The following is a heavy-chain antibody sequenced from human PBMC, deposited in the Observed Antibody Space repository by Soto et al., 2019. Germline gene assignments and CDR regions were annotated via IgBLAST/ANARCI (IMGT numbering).Heavy chain of an antibody. D-gene: IGHD6-19*01. CDR1: DGSISSGSYY. V-gene: IGHV4-39*07. CDR3: AQWLGYFDY. CDR2: IYHSGST. Sequence: KSSETLSLTCSVSDGSISSGSYYWGWLRQPPGKGLEWIGEIYHSGSTNYNPSLKSRVTISVDKSKNQFSLKLTSVTAADTAVYYCAQWLGYFDYWGQGTLVTVSS. J-gene: IGHJ4*02.